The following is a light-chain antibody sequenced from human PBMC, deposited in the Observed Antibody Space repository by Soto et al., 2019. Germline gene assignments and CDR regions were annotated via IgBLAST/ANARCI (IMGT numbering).Light chain of an antibody. CDR1: QDISNY. J-gene: IGKJ3*01. Sequence: DIQMTQSPSSLSASVGDRVTITCQASQDISNYLNWYQQKPGKAPKLLIYDASNLETGVPSRFSASGSGTDFTFTISSLQPEDIATYYCQQYDNLPPQFTFGPGTKVDIK. CDR3: QQYDNLPPQFT. CDR2: DAS. V-gene: IGKV1-33*01.